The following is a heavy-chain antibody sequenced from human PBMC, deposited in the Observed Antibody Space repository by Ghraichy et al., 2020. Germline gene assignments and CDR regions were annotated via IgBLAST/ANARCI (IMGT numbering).Heavy chain of an antibody. J-gene: IGHJ6*02. CDR2: IYYSGST. V-gene: IGHV4-39*07. D-gene: IGHD3-10*01. Sequence: SETLSLTCTVSGGSISSSSYYWGWIRQPPGKGLEWIGSIYYSGSTYYNPSLKSRVTISVDTSKNQFSLKLSSVTAADTAVYYCARDGSIHYGSGSYYKPYYYYYYYGMDVWGQGTTVTVSS. CDR1: GGSISSSSYY. CDR3: ARDGSIHYGSGSYYKPYYYYYYYGMDV.